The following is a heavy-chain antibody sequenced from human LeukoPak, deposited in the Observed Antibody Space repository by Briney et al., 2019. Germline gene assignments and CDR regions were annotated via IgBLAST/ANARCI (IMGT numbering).Heavy chain of an antibody. CDR2: IKQDGSEK. CDR1: GFTFSSYW. J-gene: IGHJ3*02. V-gene: IGHV3-7*03. D-gene: IGHD3-9*01. CDR3: ARDRLRYFDWLLSEVDAFDI. Sequence: GGSLRLSCAASGFTFSSYWMSWVRQAPGKGLEWAANIKQDGSEKYYVGSVKGRFTISRDNAKNSLYLQMNSLRAEETAVYYCARDRLRYFDWLLSEVDAFDIWGQGTMVTVSS.